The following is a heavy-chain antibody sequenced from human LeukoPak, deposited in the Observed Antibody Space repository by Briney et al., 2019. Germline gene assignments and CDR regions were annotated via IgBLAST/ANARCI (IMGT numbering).Heavy chain of an antibody. CDR3: AKFMRSSNWYEFDY. Sequence: PGWSLRLSCAASGFTFSSYSMNWVRQAPGKGLEWVSSISSSSSYIYYADSVKGRFTISRDNSKNTLYLQMNSLRVEDTAIYYCAKFMRSSNWYEFDYWGQGTLVTVSS. V-gene: IGHV3-21*04. CDR2: ISSSSSYI. CDR1: GFTFSSYS. D-gene: IGHD6-13*01. J-gene: IGHJ4*02.